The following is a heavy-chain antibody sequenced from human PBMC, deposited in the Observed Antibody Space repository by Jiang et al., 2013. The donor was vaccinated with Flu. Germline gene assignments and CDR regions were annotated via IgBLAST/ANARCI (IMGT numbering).Heavy chain of an antibody. CDR1: GDSVHSGTYY. D-gene: IGHD2-21*02. Sequence: GPGLVKPSETLSLTCTVSGDSVHSGTYYWSWIRQPPGKGLEWIGHIYFTGRIKYNPSLKSRVTISLDTSNNQFSLNLSSVTAADTAVYYCARAREDRGGDCPLGWFDPWGQGTLVTVSS. CDR2: IYFTGRI. J-gene: IGHJ5*02. CDR3: ARAREDRGGDCPLGWFDP. V-gene: IGHV4-61*01.